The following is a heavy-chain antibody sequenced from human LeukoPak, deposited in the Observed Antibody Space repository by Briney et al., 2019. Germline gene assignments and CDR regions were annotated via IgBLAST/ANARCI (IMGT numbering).Heavy chain of an antibody. Sequence: GRSLSLSCAASGFSFDDYAMQWVRQAAGKGLEWVSGISWNRGSLGYADSVKGPFTISRDNAKNSLYLQMNSLRAADTALYYCARGVEYYYGMDVWGQGTTVTVSS. D-gene: IGHD5-24*01. J-gene: IGHJ6*02. CDR2: ISWNRGSL. CDR3: ARGVEYYYGMDV. V-gene: IGHV3-9*01. CDR1: GFSFDDYA.